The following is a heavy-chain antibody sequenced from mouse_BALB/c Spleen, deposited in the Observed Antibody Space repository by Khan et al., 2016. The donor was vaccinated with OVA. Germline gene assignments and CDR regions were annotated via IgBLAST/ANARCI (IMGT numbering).Heavy chain of an antibody. CDR3: ARQPYYHYNIMDY. J-gene: IGHJ4*01. CDR2: IWNDGNT. V-gene: IGHV2-6-1*01. Sequence: QVQLKESGPGLVAPSQSLSITCTISGFSLTNYGVHWVRQPPGKGLEWLVVIWNDGNTAYNSALKSRLTISEDNSKSQVFLKMNSLQTDDTAMYFCARQPYYHYNIMDYWGQGTSVTVSS. CDR1: GFSLTNYG. D-gene: IGHD2-10*01.